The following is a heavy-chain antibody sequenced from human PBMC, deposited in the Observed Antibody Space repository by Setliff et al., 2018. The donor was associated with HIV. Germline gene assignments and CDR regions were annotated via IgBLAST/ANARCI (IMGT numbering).Heavy chain of an antibody. CDR3: EREGEYFDTIGHYLVRRFFDL. J-gene: IGHJ3*01. CDR1: GFSFRTYW. Sequence: GGSLRLSCAASGFSFRTYWMSWVRQAPGKGLEWVANMKYDGTEIYYVDAVKGRFTISRDNAKKSVFLHMNSLRGEDTAVYYCEREGEYFDTIGHYLVRRFFDLWGQGTMGTVS. V-gene: IGHV3-7*01. CDR2: MKYDGTEI. D-gene: IGHD3-9*01.